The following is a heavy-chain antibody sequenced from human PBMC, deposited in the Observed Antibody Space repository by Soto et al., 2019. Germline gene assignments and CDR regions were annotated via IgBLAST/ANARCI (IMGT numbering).Heavy chain of an antibody. Sequence: EVQLVESGGGLVQPGRSLRLSCAASGFTFDDYAMHWVRQAPGKGLEWVSGISWNSGSIGYADSVKGRFTISRDNAKNSLYLQMNSLRAEDTALYYCTTGRFYDNVWVSVLFWGQGTPVTVSS. V-gene: IGHV3-9*01. CDR3: TTGRFYDNVWVSVLF. D-gene: IGHD3-16*01. CDR2: ISWNSGSI. CDR1: GFTFDDYA. J-gene: IGHJ4*02.